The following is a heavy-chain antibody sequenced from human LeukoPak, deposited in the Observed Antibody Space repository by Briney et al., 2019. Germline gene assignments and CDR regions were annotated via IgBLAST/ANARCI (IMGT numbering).Heavy chain of an antibody. J-gene: IGHJ6*02. CDR3: TKDSSSGSSYYFHGMDV. D-gene: IGHD3-10*01. CDR1: GFTFSNYG. CDR2: ISYDGSNK. Sequence: GGSLRLSCAASGFTFSNYGIHWVRQAPGKGLEWVAVISYDGSNKYYADSVKGRFTISRDNSKNTLYLQMNSLGAEDTALYYCTKDSSSGSSYYFHGMDVWGQGTTVTVS. V-gene: IGHV3-30*18.